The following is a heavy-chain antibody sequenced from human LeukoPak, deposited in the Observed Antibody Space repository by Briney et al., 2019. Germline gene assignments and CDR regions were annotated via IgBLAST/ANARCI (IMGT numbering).Heavy chain of an antibody. CDR1: GGTFSSYA. Sequence: ASVKVSCKASGGTFSSYAISWVRQAPGQGLEWMGLFNPRDGSTTYAQKFQGRVTMTSDTSTSTVYMDLSSLSSEDTAVYYCAREFHGGHFDFWGQGTLVTVSS. CDR2: FNPRDGST. J-gene: IGHJ4*02. CDR3: AREFHGGHFDF. D-gene: IGHD3-16*01. V-gene: IGHV1-46*01.